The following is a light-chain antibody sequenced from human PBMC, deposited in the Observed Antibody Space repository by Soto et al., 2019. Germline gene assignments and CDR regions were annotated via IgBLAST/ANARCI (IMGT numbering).Light chain of an antibody. CDR1: QSVSSN. J-gene: IGKJ1*01. CDR3: QQSNNWPKK. V-gene: IGKV3-15*01. CDR2: GAS. Sequence: ETVMTQSPATLSVSPGERVTLSCRASQSVSSNLAWYQQKPGQAPRLLVYGASTRATGIPARFSGSGSGTEFTLTISSLQSEDFAVYYCQQSNNWPKKFGQGTKVEIK.